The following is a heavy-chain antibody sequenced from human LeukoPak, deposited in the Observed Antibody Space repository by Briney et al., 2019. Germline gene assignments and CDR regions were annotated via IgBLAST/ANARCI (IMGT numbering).Heavy chain of an antibody. CDR1: GGSVSSNSAV. Sequence: SQTLSLTCALSGGSVSSNSAVWNWIRQSPSRGLEWLGRTYYKSKWYNDYAVSVKSRITINPDTSKNQFSLQLNSLTPEDTAVYYCARVSSPWSPRDAFDIWGQGTMVTVSS. V-gene: IGHV6-1*01. CDR2: TYYKSKWYN. D-gene: IGHD1-26*01. CDR3: ARVSSPWSPRDAFDI. J-gene: IGHJ3*02.